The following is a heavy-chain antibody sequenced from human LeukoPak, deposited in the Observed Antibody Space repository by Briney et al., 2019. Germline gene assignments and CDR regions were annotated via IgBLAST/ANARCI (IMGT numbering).Heavy chain of an antibody. CDR1: GYTFTNYY. CDR2: INPSGGST. J-gene: IGHJ4*02. Sequence: EASVKVSCKASGYTFTNYYIHWVRQAPGQGLEWMGIINPSGGSTTYAQKFQGTVTITRDMSTGTVYMELSSLGSEDTAVYYCACASSHRIAAGGDYWGQGTLVTVSS. V-gene: IGHV1-46*01. CDR3: ACASSHRIAAGGDY. D-gene: IGHD6-13*01.